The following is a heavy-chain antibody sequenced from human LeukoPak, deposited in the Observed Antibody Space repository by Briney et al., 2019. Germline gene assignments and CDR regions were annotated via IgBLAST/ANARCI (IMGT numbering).Heavy chain of an antibody. Sequence: PGGSLRLSCAASGFTFRSAWMSWVRQAPGRGPEYMANVKEDGSEKYYVASVRARFTISRDNANSTLFLRMSSLRADDTAVYYCANGARGAYWGQGTLVTVSS. CDR2: VKEDGSEK. J-gene: IGHJ4*02. V-gene: IGHV3-7*05. CDR1: GFTFRSAW. CDR3: ANGARGAY. D-gene: IGHD4-17*01.